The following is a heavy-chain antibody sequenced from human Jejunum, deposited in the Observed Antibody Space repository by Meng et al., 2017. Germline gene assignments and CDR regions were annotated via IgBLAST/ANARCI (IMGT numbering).Heavy chain of an antibody. CDR2: MCHCGST. Sequence: SGPRQVKPSGTVSLTWSVSSVSINSKHGWRWARQPPGQGLGWIGEMCHCGSTNYNPSLKSRVNISLDKSKNQFSLKLTSVTAADTGVYYCSNYVWGSPPTGVLSWGQGTLVTVSS. D-gene: IGHD3-16*01. V-gene: IGHV4-4*02. CDR1: SVSINSKHG. CDR3: SNYVWGSPPTGVLS. J-gene: IGHJ5*02.